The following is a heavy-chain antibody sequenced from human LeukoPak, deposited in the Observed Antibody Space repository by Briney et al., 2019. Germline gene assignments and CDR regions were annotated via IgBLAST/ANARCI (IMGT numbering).Heavy chain of an antibody. CDR1: GGTFSSYA. J-gene: IGHJ6*04. D-gene: IGHD3-3*02. CDR3: ARGHFWSGYYPDV. CDR2: IIPIFDTA. Sequence: EASVKVSCKASGGTFSSYAISWVRQAPGQGLEWMGRIIPIFDTANYAQKFQGRVTITTDESTRTAYMELSSLRSEDTAVYYCARGHFWSGYYPDVWGKGTTVTVSS. V-gene: IGHV1-69*05.